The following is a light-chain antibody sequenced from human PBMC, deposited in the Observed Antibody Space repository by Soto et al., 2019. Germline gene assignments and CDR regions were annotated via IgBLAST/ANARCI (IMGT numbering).Light chain of an antibody. J-gene: IGKJ2*01. CDR3: PHYGSSPPYT. V-gene: IGKV3-20*01. Sequence: EIVLTQSPGTLSLSPGERATLSCRASQSFSSSYLAWYQQKPGQAPRLLIYGASSRATGIPDRFSGSGSGTDFTLTISRLEPEDFAVYYCPHYGSSPPYTFGQGTKLEIK. CDR1: QSFSSSY. CDR2: GAS.